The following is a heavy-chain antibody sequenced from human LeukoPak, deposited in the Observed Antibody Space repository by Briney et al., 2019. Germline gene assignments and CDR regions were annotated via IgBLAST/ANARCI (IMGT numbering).Heavy chain of an antibody. CDR3: STGRYYYYMDV. J-gene: IGHJ6*03. CDR2: ISSSGSTI. V-gene: IGHV3-11*04. Sequence: PGGSLRLSCAASGFTFSDMSWIRQAPGKGLEWVSYISSSGSTIYYADSVKGRFTISRDNAKNSLYLQMNSLRAEDTAVYYCSTGRYYYYMDVWGKGTTVTVSS. CDR1: GFTFSD.